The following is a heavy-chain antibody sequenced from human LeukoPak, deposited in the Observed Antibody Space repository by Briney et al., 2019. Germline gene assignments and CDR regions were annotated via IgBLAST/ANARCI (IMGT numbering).Heavy chain of an antibody. CDR3: ARDLGSSATSTNWFDP. CDR1: GYTFTRYD. J-gene: IGHJ5*02. Sequence: GASVKVSCKASGYTFTRYDINWVRQAPGQGLEWMGWISAYNGNTNYAQKLQGRVTMTTDTSTSTAYMELRSLRSDDTAVYYCARDLGSSATSTNWFDPWGQGTLVTVSS. V-gene: IGHV1-18*01. CDR2: ISAYNGNT. D-gene: IGHD6-6*01.